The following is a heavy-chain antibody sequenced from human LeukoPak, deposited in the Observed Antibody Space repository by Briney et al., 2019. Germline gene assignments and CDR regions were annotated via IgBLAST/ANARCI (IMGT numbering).Heavy chain of an antibody. Sequence: ASVTVSCKASGYTFTSYAMHWVRQAPGQRLEWMGWINAGNGNTKYSQKFQGRVTITRDTSASTAYMELSSLRSEDTAVYYCARPDCSGGSCYYTVFDYWGQGTLVTVSS. CDR1: GYTFTSYA. CDR2: INAGNGNT. J-gene: IGHJ4*02. V-gene: IGHV1-3*01. D-gene: IGHD2-15*01. CDR3: ARPDCSGGSCYYTVFDY.